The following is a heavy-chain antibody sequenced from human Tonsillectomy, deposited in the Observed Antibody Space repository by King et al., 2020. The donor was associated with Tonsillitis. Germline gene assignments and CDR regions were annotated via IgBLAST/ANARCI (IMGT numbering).Heavy chain of an antibody. D-gene: IGHD6-13*01. Sequence: VQLVESGGGLVQPGGSLRLSCAASGFTFSSDAMSWVRQAPGKGLEWVSAISGSGGSTYSADSVKGRFTLSRDNSKNTLYLQMNSLRAEDTAVYYCAKASIQPGIAAAVDYFDYWGQGTLVIVSS. J-gene: IGHJ4*02. CDR3: AKASIQPGIAAAVDYFDY. CDR1: GFTFSSDA. CDR2: ISGSGGST. V-gene: IGHV3-23*04.